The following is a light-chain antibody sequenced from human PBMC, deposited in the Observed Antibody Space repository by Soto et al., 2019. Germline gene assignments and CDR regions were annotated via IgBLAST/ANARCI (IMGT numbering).Light chain of an antibody. CDR1: QSVSNNY. V-gene: IGKV3-20*01. Sequence: EIVMTQSPGTLSVSPGERATLSCRASQSVSNNYLAWYQQKPGQAPRLLIYAASNRATGIPDRFSGSGSGTDFTLIISRLEPEDFAVYYCQQSGNSPPTFGQGTKVDIK. J-gene: IGKJ1*01. CDR2: AAS. CDR3: QQSGNSPPT.